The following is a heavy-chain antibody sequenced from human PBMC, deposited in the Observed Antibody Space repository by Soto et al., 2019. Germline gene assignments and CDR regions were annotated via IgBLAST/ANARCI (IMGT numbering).Heavy chain of an antibody. Sequence: QVQLVQSGAEVKKPGSSVKVSCKASGGTFSSYAISWVRQAPGQGLEWMGGIIPIFGTANYAQKFQGRVTITANESTSTAHMELSSLRSEDTAVYYCARGPPVIYDSSGYYLDYWGQGTLVTVSS. J-gene: IGHJ4*02. D-gene: IGHD3-22*01. V-gene: IGHV1-69*12. CDR2: IIPIFGTA. CDR3: ARGPPVIYDSSGYYLDY. CDR1: GGTFSSYA.